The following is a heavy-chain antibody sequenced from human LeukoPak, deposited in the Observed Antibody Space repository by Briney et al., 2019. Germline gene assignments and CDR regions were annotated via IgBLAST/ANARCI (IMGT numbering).Heavy chain of an antibody. V-gene: IGHV1-24*01. Sequence: ASVKVSCKVSGYTLTELSMHWVRQAPGKGLEWMGGFDPEDGETIYAQKFQGRGTMTEDTSTDTAYMELSSLRSEDTAVYYCATDNTMVRGVKRFDYWGQGTLVTVSS. CDR2: FDPEDGET. CDR1: GYTLTELS. D-gene: IGHD3-10*01. J-gene: IGHJ4*02. CDR3: ATDNTMVRGVKRFDY.